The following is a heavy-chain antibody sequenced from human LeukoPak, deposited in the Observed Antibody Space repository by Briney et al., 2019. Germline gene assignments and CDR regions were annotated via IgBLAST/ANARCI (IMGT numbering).Heavy chain of an antibody. CDR3: AREGSSWFDP. D-gene: IGHD5/OR15-5a*01. J-gene: IGHJ5*02. Sequence: ASVKVSCKASGGTFSSYAISWVRQAPGQGLEWMGIINPSGGSTSYAQKFQGRVTMTRDTSTSTVYMELSSLRSEDTAVYYCAREGSSWFDPWGQGTLVTVSS. CDR2: INPSGGST. V-gene: IGHV1-46*01. CDR1: GGTFSSYA.